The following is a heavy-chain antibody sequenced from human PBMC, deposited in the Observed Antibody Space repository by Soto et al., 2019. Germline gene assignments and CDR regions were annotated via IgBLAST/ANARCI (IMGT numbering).Heavy chain of an antibody. Sequence: QVQLQESGPGLVKPSETLSLTCTVSGVSIRSYYWSWIRQPPGKGLEWIGYIYYSGSTNYNPSLKSRVTISVDTSKNQFSLKLSSVTAADTAVYYCARGRGGYFDLWGRGTLVTVSS. CDR1: GVSIRSYY. V-gene: IGHV4-59*01. CDR3: ARGRGGYFDL. J-gene: IGHJ2*01. CDR2: IYYSGST.